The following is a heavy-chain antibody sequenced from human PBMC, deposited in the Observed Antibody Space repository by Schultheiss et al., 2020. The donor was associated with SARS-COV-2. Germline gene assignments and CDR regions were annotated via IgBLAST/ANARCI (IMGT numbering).Heavy chain of an antibody. D-gene: IGHD2-2*01. V-gene: IGHV3-21*01. CDR3: ARDGDRTSFHYFDY. CDR2: ISSSSSYI. Sequence: GGSLRLSCAASGFTFSSYAMSWVRQAPGKGLEWVSSISSSSSYIYYADSVKGRFTISRDNSKNTLYLQMNSLRDEDTAVYYCARDGDRTSFHYFDYWGQGTLVTVSS. J-gene: IGHJ4*02. CDR1: GFTFSSYA.